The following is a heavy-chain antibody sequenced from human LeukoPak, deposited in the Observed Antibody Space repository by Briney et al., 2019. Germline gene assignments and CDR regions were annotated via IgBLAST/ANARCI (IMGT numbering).Heavy chain of an antibody. CDR1: GLTFSSYW. D-gene: IGHD4-17*01. CDR3: ASQFIDDYGDYEDY. Sequence: PGGSLRLSCAASGLTFSSYWMSWVRQAPGKGLEWVANIKQDGSEKYYVDSVKGRFTISRDNAKNSLYLQMNSLRAEDTAVYYCASQFIDDYGDYEDYWGQGTLVTVSS. J-gene: IGHJ4*02. V-gene: IGHV3-7*01. CDR2: IKQDGSEK.